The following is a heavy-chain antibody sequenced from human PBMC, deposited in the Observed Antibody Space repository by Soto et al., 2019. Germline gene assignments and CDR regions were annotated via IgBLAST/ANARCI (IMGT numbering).Heavy chain of an antibody. CDR1: GFTFNTYS. CDR3: ARDLGAVAGSPFFDY. J-gene: IGHJ4*02. CDR2: ISSSSRVI. D-gene: IGHD6-19*01. Sequence: EVQLVESGGGLVQPGGSLRLSCAGSGFTFNTYSMNWVRQAPGKGLEWVSYISSSSRVIFYADSVKGRFTISRDNAKYSLYLQMNSLRAEDTAVYDCARDLGAVAGSPFFDYWGQGTLVTVAS. V-gene: IGHV3-48*01.